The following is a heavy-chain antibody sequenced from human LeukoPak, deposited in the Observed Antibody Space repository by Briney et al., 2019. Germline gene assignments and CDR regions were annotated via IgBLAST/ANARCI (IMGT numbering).Heavy chain of an antibody. D-gene: IGHD2-15*01. Sequence: GGSLRLSCAASGFTFSSYAMSWVRQAPGKGLEWVSAISGSGGSTYYADSVKGRFTISRDISKNTLYLQMNSLRAEDTAVYYCAKDQVVAATPTRFDYWGQGTLVTVSS. V-gene: IGHV3-23*01. CDR1: GFTFSSYA. CDR3: AKDQVVAATPTRFDY. J-gene: IGHJ4*02. CDR2: ISGSGGST.